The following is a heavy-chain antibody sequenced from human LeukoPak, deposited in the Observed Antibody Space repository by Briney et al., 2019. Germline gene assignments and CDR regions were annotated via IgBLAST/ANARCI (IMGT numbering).Heavy chain of an antibody. CDR1: GFTFDDYA. V-gene: IGHV3-9*01. Sequence: GGSLRLSCVASGFTFDDYAMHWVRQAPGKGLEWVSGISWNSGSIGYADSVKGRFTISRDNAKNSLYLQMNSLRAEDTALYYCAHLSGSYSDYWGQGTLVTVSS. CDR3: AHLSGSYSDY. D-gene: IGHD1-26*01. CDR2: ISWNSGSI. J-gene: IGHJ4*02.